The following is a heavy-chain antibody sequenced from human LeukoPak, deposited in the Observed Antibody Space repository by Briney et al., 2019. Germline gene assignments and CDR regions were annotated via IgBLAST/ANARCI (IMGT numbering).Heavy chain of an antibody. Sequence: GASVKVSCKASGYTFTSYDINWVRQATGQGLERMGWMNPNSGNTGYAQKFQGRVTMTRNTSISTAYMELSSLRSEDTAVYYCARAEYKTSYDFWSGYYRSGDYYYYGMDVWGQGTTVTVSS. CDR1: GYTFTSYD. CDR2: MNPNSGNT. J-gene: IGHJ6*02. V-gene: IGHV1-8*01. CDR3: ARAEYKTSYDFWSGYYRSGDYYYYGMDV. D-gene: IGHD3-3*01.